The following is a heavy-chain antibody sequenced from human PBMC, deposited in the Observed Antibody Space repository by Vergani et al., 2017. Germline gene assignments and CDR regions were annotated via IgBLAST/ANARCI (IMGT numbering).Heavy chain of an antibody. CDR2: IRYDGSNK. D-gene: IGHD2-15*01. J-gene: IGHJ6*02. V-gene: IGHV3-30*02. CDR3: AKGPSGYCSXGSCYVYYYYGMDV. CDR1: GFTFSSYG. Sequence: QVQLVESGGGVVQPGGSLRLSCAASGFTFSSYGMHWVRQAPGKGLEWVAFIRYDGSNKYYADSVKGRFTISRDNSKNTLYLQMNSLRAEDTAVYYCAKGPSGYCSXGSCYVYYYYGMDVWGQGTTVTVSS.